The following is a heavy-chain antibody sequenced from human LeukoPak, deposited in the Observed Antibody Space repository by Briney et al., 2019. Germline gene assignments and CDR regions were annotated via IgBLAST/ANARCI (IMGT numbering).Heavy chain of an antibody. V-gene: IGHV3-23*01. CDR2: ISGSGGNT. J-gene: IGHJ4*02. Sequence: GGSLRLSCAASGFSFSNYAMSWVRQAPGKGLEWVSAISGSGGNTYNADSVKGRFTISRDNSKNTLYLQMNSLRAEDTAVYYRANGPRYCSGGSCTRADYWGQGTLVTVSS. CDR1: GFSFSNYA. D-gene: IGHD2-15*01. CDR3: ANGPRYCSGGSCTRADY.